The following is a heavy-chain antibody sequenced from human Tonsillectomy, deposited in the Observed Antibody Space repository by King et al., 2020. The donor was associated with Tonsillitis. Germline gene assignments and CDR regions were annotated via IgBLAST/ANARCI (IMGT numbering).Heavy chain of an antibody. J-gene: IGHJ4*02. CDR3: ASFLTGEGY. CDR1: GYTFTGYY. CDR2: VNPNSGGK. Sequence: VQLVESGAEVKKPGASVKVSCKASGYTFTGYYMHWVRQAPGQGLEWMGWVNPNSGGKNYEQKFQGRVTMTRDTSISTAYMERSRLRSDDTAVYYCASFLTGEGYWGQGTLVTVSS. V-gene: IGHV1-2*02. D-gene: IGHD7-27*01.